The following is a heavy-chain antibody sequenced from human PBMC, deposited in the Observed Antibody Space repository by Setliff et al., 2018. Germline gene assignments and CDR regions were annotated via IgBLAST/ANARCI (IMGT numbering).Heavy chain of an antibody. CDR1: GYTFTIYA. Sequence: ASVKVSCKASGYTFTIYAIHWVRQAPGQRLEWMGWINAGNGYTKYSQKFQGRVTITRDTSASTVFLELSTLRSEDTAVYYCTRDFLGATASFDIWGQGTMVTISS. CDR2: INAGNGYT. CDR3: TRDFLGATASFDI. D-gene: IGHD3-3*01. V-gene: IGHV1-3*01. J-gene: IGHJ3*02.